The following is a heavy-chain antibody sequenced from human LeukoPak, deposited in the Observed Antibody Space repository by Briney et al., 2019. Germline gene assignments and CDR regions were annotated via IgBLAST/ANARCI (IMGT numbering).Heavy chain of an antibody. J-gene: IGHJ4*02. CDR3: ARDYCSSTSCLFDY. CDR1: GYTFTGYH. Sequence: ASVKVSFKASGYTFTGYHLHWVRQAPGHGLEWMGRINPNSGDTIYAQKFQGRVTMTRDTSISTAYMELSRLRSDDTAVYYCARDYCSSTSCLFDYWGQGTLVTVSS. CDR2: INPNSGDT. V-gene: IGHV1-2*06. D-gene: IGHD2-2*01.